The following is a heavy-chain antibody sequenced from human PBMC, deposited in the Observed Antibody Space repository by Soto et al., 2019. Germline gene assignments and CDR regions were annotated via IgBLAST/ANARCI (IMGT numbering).Heavy chain of an antibody. CDR2: IIPILGIA. CDR3: ASTDYYDSSGYYPWNFDY. Sequence: SVKVSCKASGGALSSYTISWVRQAPGQGLEWMGRIIPILGIANYAQKFQGRVTITADKSTGTAYMELSSLRSEDTAVYYCASTDYYDSSGYYPWNFDYWG. CDR1: GGALSSYT. V-gene: IGHV1-69*02. D-gene: IGHD3-22*01. J-gene: IGHJ4*01.